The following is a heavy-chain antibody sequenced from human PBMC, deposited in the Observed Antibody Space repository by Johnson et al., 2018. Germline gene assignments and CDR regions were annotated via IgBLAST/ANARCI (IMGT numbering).Heavy chain of an antibody. CDR3: ARVDYSGADYDAFDI. CDR1: GGSFSGYY. CDR2: TNNSGSS. J-gene: IGHJ3*02. V-gene: IGHV4-34*01. Sequence: QVQLQQWGAGLVKPSETLSLTCAVYGGSFSGYYWSWIRQPPGKGLEWIGETNNSGSSNYNPSLKSRVTISVDTSKKQFSLTLSSVTAADTAIYYRARVDYSGADYDAFDIWGQGTMVTVSS. D-gene: IGHD1-26*01.